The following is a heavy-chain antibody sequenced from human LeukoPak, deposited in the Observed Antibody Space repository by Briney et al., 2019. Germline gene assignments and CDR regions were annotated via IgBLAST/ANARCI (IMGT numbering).Heavy chain of an antibody. CDR1: GGSISSSSYY. V-gene: IGHV4-61*05. J-gene: IGHJ4*02. CDR2: IYYSGST. D-gene: IGHD3-3*01. Sequence: SETLSLTCTVSGGSISSSSYYWGWIRQPPGKGLEWIGYIYYSGSTNYNPSLKSRVTISVDTSKNQFSLKLSSVTAADTAVYYCARVLQDYDFWGFDYWGQGTLVTVSS. CDR3: ARVLQDYDFWGFDY.